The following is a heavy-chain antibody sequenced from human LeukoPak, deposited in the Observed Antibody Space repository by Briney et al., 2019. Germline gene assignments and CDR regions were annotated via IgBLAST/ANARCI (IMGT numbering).Heavy chain of an antibody. J-gene: IGHJ4*02. Sequence: APVKPCCTASGYTFTGYYMHWVRQAPGQGLEWMGWINPNSGGTNYAQKFQGRVTMTRDTSISTAYMELSRLRSDDTAVYYCARERTLTSCYDYWGQGALVPVSS. D-gene: IGHD2-15*01. CDR3: ARERTLTSCYDY. CDR1: GYTFTGYY. CDR2: INPNSGGT. V-gene: IGHV1-2*02.